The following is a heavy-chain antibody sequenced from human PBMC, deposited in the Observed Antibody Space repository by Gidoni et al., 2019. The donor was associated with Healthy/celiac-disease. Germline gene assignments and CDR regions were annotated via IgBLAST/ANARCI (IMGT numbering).Heavy chain of an antibody. CDR3: AKSGYYYDSSGYSVDY. CDR1: GFTFSSYG. Sequence: QVQLVESGGGVVQPGRSLRLSCAASGFTFSSYGMHWVRQAPGKGLEWVAVISYDGSNKYYADSVKGRFTISRDNSKNTLYLQMNSLRAEDTAVYYCAKSGYYYDSSGYSVDYWGQGTLVTVCS. CDR2: ISYDGSNK. D-gene: IGHD3-22*01. V-gene: IGHV3-30*18. J-gene: IGHJ4*02.